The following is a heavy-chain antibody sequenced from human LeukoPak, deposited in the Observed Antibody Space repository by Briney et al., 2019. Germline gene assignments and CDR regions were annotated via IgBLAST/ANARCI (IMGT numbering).Heavy chain of an antibody. D-gene: IGHD5/OR15-5a*01. J-gene: IGHJ4*02. V-gene: IGHV1-2*02. CDR3: VSVSTLTKLFDY. CDR1: GYTFTGYY. Sequence: ASVKVSCKGSGYTFTGYYMHRVRHTPGQGLEWMGWINPNSGSTNYAQKFQGRVTMTRDTSISTAYMELSRLRSDDTAVYYCVSVSTLTKLFDYWGQGTLVTVSS. CDR2: INPNSGST.